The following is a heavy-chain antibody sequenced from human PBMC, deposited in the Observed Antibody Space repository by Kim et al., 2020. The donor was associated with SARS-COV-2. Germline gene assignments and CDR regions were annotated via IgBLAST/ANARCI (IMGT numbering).Heavy chain of an antibody. CDR2: IYYSGST. J-gene: IGHJ4*02. CDR1: GGSISSSSYY. D-gene: IGHD5-18*01. CDR3: AGINAYGYEWGIDY. Sequence: SETLSLTCTVSGGSISSSSYYWGWIRQPPGKGLEWIGSIYYSGSTYYNPSLKSRVTISVDTSKNQFSLKLSSVTAADTAVYYCAGINAYGYEWGIDYWGQGTLVTVSS. V-gene: IGHV4-39*01.